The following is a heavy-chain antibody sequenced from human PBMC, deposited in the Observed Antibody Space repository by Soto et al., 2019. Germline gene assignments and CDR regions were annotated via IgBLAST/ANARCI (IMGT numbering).Heavy chain of an antibody. Sequence: EVHLVESGGDLVQPGGSMRLSCAASGFTFSTYWMHWDRQVPGKGLVWVSRIRDDGGDLNYADAVKGRFTISRDNAKNTQYLQMNSLRTEDTAVYYCASDRVFVSGSLDYWGQGTLVTGSS. CDR3: ASDRVFVSGSLDY. J-gene: IGHJ4*02. CDR1: GFTFSTYW. CDR2: IRDDGGDL. V-gene: IGHV3-74*01. D-gene: IGHD3-10*01.